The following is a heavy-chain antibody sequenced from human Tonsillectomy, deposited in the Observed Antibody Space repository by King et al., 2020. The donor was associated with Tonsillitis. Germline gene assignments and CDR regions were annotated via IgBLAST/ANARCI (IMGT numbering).Heavy chain of an antibody. CDR3: TXXXSXXXVLTGXPQFXF. D-gene: IGHD3-9*01. Sequence: VQLVESGGGVVQPGGSLRLSCAASGSTFRNAWMAWVRQAPGRGLEWVGRIKSNSDGGATDYAAAVKGRFTVSRDDSKNTLYLQMNSLKTEDTAVYYCTXXXSXXXVLTGXPQFXFWGXXTLVTV. CDR2: IKSNSDGGAT. V-gene: IGHV3-15*01. CDR1: GSTFRNAW. J-gene: IGHJ4*02.